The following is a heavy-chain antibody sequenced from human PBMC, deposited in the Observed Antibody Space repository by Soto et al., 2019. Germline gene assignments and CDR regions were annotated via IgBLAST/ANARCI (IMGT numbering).Heavy chain of an antibody. V-gene: IGHV3-53*01. CDR3: ARGDGYNFFDH. Sequence: GGSLRLSCAAPEFTVSSYYMSWVRQAPGKGLEWVTVIYPGGTTYYADSVKGRFTISRDNSKNTLYLQMSSLRAEDTAVYYCARGDGYNFFDHWGQGVLVTVSS. J-gene: IGHJ4*02. D-gene: IGHD5-12*01. CDR1: EFTVSSYY. CDR2: IYPGGTT.